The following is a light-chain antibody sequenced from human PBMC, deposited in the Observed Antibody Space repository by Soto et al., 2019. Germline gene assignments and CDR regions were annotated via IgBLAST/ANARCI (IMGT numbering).Light chain of an antibody. CDR1: SSNIGAGYD. J-gene: IGLJ1*01. V-gene: IGLV1-40*01. Sequence: QSVLTQPPSASVTPGQRVTISCSGSSSNIGAGYDVHWYQQLPGTAPKLLIYGNSNRPSGVPDRFSGSKSGTSASLTITGLQAEDEADYYCQSYGDSLSGYVFGTGTKVTVL. CDR2: GNS. CDR3: QSYGDSLSGYV.